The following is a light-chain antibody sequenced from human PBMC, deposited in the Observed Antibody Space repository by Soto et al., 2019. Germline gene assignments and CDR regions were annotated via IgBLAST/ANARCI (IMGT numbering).Light chain of an antibody. CDR1: QSVSSN. V-gene: IGKV3-15*01. Sequence: EIVMTHSPSSLSVSPGERATLSCRASQSVSSNLAWYQQKLGQAPRLLIYGASTRATGSPDRFSASGSATEFTLTISSLQSEDFAVYYCQQYNDWPRTFGQGTKVDIK. CDR2: GAS. CDR3: QQYNDWPRT. J-gene: IGKJ1*01.